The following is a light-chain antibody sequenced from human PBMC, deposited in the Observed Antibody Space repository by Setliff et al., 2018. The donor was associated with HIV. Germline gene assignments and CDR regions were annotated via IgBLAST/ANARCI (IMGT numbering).Light chain of an antibody. CDR2: EVT. Sequence: QSVLTQPPSASGSPGQSVTISCTGTSSDVGGYNYVSWCQQHPGKAPKAVIYEVTKRPSGVPDRFSASKSGNTASLTVSGLQAEDEADYYCSSYADNNTCVFGSGTKVTVL. CDR3: SSYADNNTCV. V-gene: IGLV2-8*01. CDR1: SSDVGGYNY. J-gene: IGLJ1*01.